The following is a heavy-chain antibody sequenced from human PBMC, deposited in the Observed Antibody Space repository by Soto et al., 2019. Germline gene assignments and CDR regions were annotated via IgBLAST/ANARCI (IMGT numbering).Heavy chain of an antibody. Sequence: SETLSLTCAVYGGSFSGYYWSWIRQPPGKGLEWIGEINHSGSTNYNPSLKSRVTISVDTSKNQFSLKLSSVTAADTAVYYCARESSGRSPLTGAPDWYFDLWGRGTLVTVSS. CDR2: INHSGST. CDR1: GGSFSGYY. CDR3: ARESSGRSPLTGAPDWYFDL. D-gene: IGHD7-27*01. J-gene: IGHJ2*01. V-gene: IGHV4-34*01.